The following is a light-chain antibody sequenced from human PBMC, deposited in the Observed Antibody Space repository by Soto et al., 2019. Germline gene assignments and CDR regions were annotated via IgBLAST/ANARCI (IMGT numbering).Light chain of an antibody. V-gene: IGKV1-5*01. Sequence: DIQMTQSPSTLSASVGDRVTITCRASQSISSWLAWYQQKPGKAPKLLIYDASSLESGVPSRFSGSGSGTEFTLTISSLQPDDFATYYCKQYNSYSTFGQGTRLEIK. CDR2: DAS. J-gene: IGKJ5*01. CDR1: QSISSW. CDR3: KQYNSYST.